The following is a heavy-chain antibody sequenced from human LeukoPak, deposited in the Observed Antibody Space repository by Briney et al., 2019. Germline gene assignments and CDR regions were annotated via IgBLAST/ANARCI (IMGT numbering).Heavy chain of an antibody. CDR3: AELGITMIGGV. CDR1: GFTFSSYN. Sequence: GGSLRLSCAASGFTFSSYNMNWVRQAPGKGLEWVSAISGSGGSTYYADSVKGRFTISRDNAKNSLYLQMNSLRAEDTAVYYCAELGITMIGGVWGKGTTVTISS. D-gene: IGHD3-10*02. V-gene: IGHV3-23*01. J-gene: IGHJ6*04. CDR2: ISGSGGST.